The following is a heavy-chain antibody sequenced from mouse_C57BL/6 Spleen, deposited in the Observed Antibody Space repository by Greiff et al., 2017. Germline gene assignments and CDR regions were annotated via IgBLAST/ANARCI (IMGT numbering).Heavy chain of an antibody. J-gene: IGHJ2*01. Sequence: EVKLVESGGGLVQPGGSLSLSCAASGFTFTDYYMSWVRQPPGKALEWLGFIRNKANGYTTEYSASVQGRFTISRDNSQSILYLQMNALRAEDSATYYCARYKGSSFDYWGQGTTLTVSS. CDR1: GFTFTDYY. CDR3: ARYKGSSFDY. CDR2: IRNKANGYTT. V-gene: IGHV7-3*01. D-gene: IGHD1-1*02.